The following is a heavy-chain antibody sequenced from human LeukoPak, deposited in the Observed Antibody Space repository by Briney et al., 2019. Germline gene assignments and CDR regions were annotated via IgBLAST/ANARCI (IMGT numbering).Heavy chain of an antibody. CDR1: GYTFTSYD. V-gene: IGHV1-8*01. J-gene: IGHJ4*02. CDR3: ARIGLRRVIISRPLDY. CDR2: MNPNSGNT. D-gene: IGHD3-16*02. Sequence: VASVKVSCKASGYTFTSYDINWVRQATGQGLEWMGWMNPNSGNTGYAQKFQGRVTMTRNTSISTAYMELSSLRSEDTAVYYCARIGLRRVIISRPLDYWGQGTLVTVSS.